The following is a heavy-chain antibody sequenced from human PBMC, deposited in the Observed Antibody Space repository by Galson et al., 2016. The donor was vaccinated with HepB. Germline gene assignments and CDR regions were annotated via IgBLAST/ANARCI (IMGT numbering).Heavy chain of an antibody. Sequence: SLRLSCAASGVPFIKYAMSWVRQAPGRGLEWISAISTDGGRTYYADSVKGRFTISRDNSKNTLYLQMNSLRDEDTAVYYCATDPTYDSSNHWGQGTLVSVSS. V-gene: IGHV3-23*01. CDR3: ATDPTYDSSNH. CDR1: GVPFIKYA. D-gene: IGHD3-22*01. J-gene: IGHJ5*02. CDR2: ISTDGGRT.